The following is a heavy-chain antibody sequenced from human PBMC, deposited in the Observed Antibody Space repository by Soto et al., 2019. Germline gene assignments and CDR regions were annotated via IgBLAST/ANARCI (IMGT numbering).Heavy chain of an antibody. CDR1: GFTFSSAW. J-gene: IGHJ4*02. CDR3: AADIPPPLGPSYPIDY. Sequence: EVQLVESGGDLVTPGGSLRLSCATSGFTFSSAWMSWVRQAPGEGLEWVGRIKSKADGETIEYAAPVKGRFTISRDDSQATVFLQMNSLKAEDTAIYYCAADIPPPLGPSYPIDYWGQGTLRTVSS. D-gene: IGHD1-26*01. V-gene: IGHV3-15*01. CDR2: IKSKADGETI.